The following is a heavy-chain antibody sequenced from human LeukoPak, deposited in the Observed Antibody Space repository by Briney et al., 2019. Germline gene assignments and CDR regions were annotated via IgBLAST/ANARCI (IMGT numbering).Heavy chain of an antibody. V-gene: IGHV3-9*01. CDR2: ISWNSGSI. J-gene: IGHJ6*03. D-gene: IGHD6-19*01. CDR1: GFTFDDYA. CDR3: ARPSRAVAGSYYYYYMHV. Sequence: GGSLRLSCAASGFTFDDYAMHWVRQAPGKGLEWVSAISWNSGSIGYADSVKGRFTISRGNAKNTLYLQMNSLRAEDTAVYYCARPSRAVAGSYYYYYMHVWGKGTTVTVSS.